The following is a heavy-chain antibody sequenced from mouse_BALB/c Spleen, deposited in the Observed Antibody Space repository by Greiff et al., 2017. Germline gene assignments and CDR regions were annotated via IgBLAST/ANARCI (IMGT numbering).Heavy chain of an antibody. J-gene: IGHJ2*01. Sequence: VQLKQSGAELVKPGASVKLSCTASGFNIKDTYMHWVKQRPEQGLEWIGRIDPANGNTKYDPKFQGKATITADTSSNTAYLQLSSLTSEDTAVYYCAREEVGLYYFDYWGQGTTLTVSS. CDR2: IDPANGNT. CDR1: GFNIKDTY. CDR3: AREEVGLYYFDY. V-gene: IGHV14-3*02. D-gene: IGHD1-1*02.